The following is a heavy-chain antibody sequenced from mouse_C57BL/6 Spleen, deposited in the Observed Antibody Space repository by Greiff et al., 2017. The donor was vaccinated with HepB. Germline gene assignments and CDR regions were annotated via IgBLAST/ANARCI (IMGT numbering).Heavy chain of an antibody. V-gene: IGHV1-62-2*01. Sequence: QVHVKQSGAELVKPGASVKLSCKASGYTFTEYTIHWVKQRSGQGLEWIGWFYPGSGSIKYNEKFKDKATLTADKSSSTVYMELSRLTSEDSAVYFCARHASYDGYYDWYFDVWGTGTTVTVSS. D-gene: IGHD2-3*01. CDR2: FYPGSGSI. J-gene: IGHJ1*03. CDR1: GYTFTEYT. CDR3: ARHASYDGYYDWYFDV.